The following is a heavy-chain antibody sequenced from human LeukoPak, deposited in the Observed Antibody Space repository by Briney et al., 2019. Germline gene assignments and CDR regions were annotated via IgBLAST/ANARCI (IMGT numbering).Heavy chain of an antibody. Sequence: GGFLRLSCVASGFTFSSHSMNWVRQAPGKGLEWVSCISSSSSYIYYADSLKGRFTISRDNSKNTVHLQMNSLRAEDTAMYYCARRAGDYSHPYDYWGQGTLVTVSS. J-gene: IGHJ4*02. CDR1: GFTFSSHS. D-gene: IGHD3-22*01. CDR2: ISSSSSYI. CDR3: ARRAGDYSHPYDY. V-gene: IGHV3-21*04.